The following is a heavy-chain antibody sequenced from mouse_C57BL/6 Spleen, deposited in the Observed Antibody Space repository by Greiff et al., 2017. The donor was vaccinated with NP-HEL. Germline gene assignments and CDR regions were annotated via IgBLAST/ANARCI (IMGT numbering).Heavy chain of an antibody. CDR3: ARSYYSNYFDY. Sequence: EVKLMESGGGLVQPGGSLSLSCAASGFTFTDYYMSWVRQPPGKALEWLGFIRNKANGYTTEYSASVKGRFTISRDNSQSILYLQMNALRAEDSATYYCARSYYSNYFDYWGQGTTLTVSS. D-gene: IGHD2-5*01. V-gene: IGHV7-3*01. CDR1: GFTFTDYY. CDR2: IRNKANGYTT. J-gene: IGHJ2*01.